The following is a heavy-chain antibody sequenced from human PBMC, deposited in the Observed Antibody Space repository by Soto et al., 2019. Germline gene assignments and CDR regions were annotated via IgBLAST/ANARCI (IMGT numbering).Heavy chain of an antibody. CDR2: AYHSGST. J-gene: IGHJ4*02. CDR3: ASSPPRSYYGGSGTLDH. D-gene: IGHD3-10*01. CDR1: GGFTSTNNW. V-gene: IGHV4-4*02. Sequence: QLQLQESGPGLVRPSGTLSLTCAVSGGFTSTNNWWSWVRQPPGKGLEWIGDAYHSGSTEYNPSLQSRVSISVDKAKNQICLKLTSAAAADTAVYYFASSPPRSYYGGSGTLDHWGKGTLVTVSS.